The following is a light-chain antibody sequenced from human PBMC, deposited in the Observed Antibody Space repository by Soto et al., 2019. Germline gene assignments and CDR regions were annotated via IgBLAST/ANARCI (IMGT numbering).Light chain of an antibody. V-gene: IGKV3-15*01. CDR1: QSVSSH. CDR3: QQFGAWPS. J-gene: IGKJ1*01. CDR2: DSS. Sequence: EIRMTQSPAILSVSPGESATLSCRASQSVSSHVVWYQQKPGQAPRLLISDSSTTGFPARFSGSGSGTEFTLTISSLQSDDSAIYYCQQFGAWPSFGLGTKLEI.